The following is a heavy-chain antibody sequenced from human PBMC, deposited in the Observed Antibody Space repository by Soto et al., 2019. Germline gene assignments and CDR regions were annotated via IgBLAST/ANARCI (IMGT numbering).Heavy chain of an antibody. V-gene: IGHV3-73*02. CDR2: IRNKANNYAT. D-gene: IGHD2-15*01. J-gene: IGHJ4*02. Sequence: EVQLVESGGGLVQPGGSLKLSCAASGFTFSGSAMHWVRQASGKGLEWVGRIRNKANNYATGYAESVKGRFTISRDDSKNTAYLQMNSLKTEDTVVYYCTRRYCSGDNCYSDHWGQGSLVTVSS. CDR1: GFTFSGSA. CDR3: TRRYCSGDNCYSDH.